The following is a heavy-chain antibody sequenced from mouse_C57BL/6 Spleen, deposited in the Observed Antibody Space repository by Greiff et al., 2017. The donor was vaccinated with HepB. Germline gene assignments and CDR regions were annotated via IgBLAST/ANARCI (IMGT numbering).Heavy chain of an antibody. Sequence: QVQLQQPGAELVKPGASVKLSCKASGYTFTSYWMHWVKQRPGQGLEWIGMIHPNSGSTNYNEKFKSKATLTVDKSSSTAYMQLSSLTSEDSAVYYCARVTGTRAMDYWGQGTSVTVSS. CDR3: ARVTGTRAMDY. J-gene: IGHJ4*01. D-gene: IGHD4-1*01. CDR2: IHPNSGST. V-gene: IGHV1-64*01. CDR1: GYTFTSYW.